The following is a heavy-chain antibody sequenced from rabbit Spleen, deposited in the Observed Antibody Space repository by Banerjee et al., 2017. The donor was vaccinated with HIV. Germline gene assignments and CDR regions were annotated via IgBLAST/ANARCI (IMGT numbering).Heavy chain of an antibody. D-gene: IGHD8-1*01. J-gene: IGHJ6*01. Sequence: QEQLVGSGGGLVKPGSSLTLTCKASGFSFSSGYWMCWVRQAPGKGLEWIGCIATSDETPAHASWAKGRFTISKASTTPVTLQMTSLTAADTATYFCAGDTASSFSSYGMGLWGPGTLVTVS. V-gene: IGHV1S45*01. CDR1: GFSFSSGYW. CDR2: IATSDETP. CDR3: AGDTASSFSSYGMGL.